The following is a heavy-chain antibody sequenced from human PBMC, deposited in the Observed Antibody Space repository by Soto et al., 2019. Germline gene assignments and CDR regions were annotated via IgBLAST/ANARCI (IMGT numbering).Heavy chain of an antibody. Sequence: QVQLVESGGGVVQPGESLRLSCATSGFTFSNFAMHWVRQTPGKGLEWVAIISPDGSTKSYTGSVKGRFSISRDNSRNTLYLQMYTLRVVDVGVFYCAIESSSGIYLDHWGQGTLVTVSS. CDR2: ISPDGSTK. D-gene: IGHD6-19*01. CDR1: GFTFSNFA. V-gene: IGHV3-30-3*01. J-gene: IGHJ4*02. CDR3: AIESSSGIYLDH.